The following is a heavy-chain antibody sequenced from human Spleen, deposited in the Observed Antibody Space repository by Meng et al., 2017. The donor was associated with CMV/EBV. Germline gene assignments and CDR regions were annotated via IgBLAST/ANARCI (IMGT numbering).Heavy chain of an antibody. J-gene: IGHJ6*02. V-gene: IGHV3-11*04. D-gene: IGHD2-2*01. CDR1: GFTFGDFY. CDR3: ARYCSSTSCYGPGDYYYYYGMDV. Sequence: GESLKISCAASGFTFGDFYMNWIRQAPGKGLEWISYISNTGMTLSYAKSVKGRFTISRDNAKNSLYLQMNSLRAEDTAVYYCARYCSSTSCYGPGDYYYYYGMDVWGQGTTVTVSS. CDR2: ISNTGMTL.